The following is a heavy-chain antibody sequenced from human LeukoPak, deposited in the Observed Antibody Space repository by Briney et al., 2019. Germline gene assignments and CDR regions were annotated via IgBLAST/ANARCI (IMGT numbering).Heavy chain of an antibody. CDR1: GGTFSSYA. J-gene: IGHJ4*02. CDR3: ARAPYYYVSGNSFPGQFER. CDR2: MNPNSGNT. V-gene: IGHV1-8*02. D-gene: IGHD3-10*01. Sequence: GASVKVSCKASGGTFSSYAISWVRQATGQGLEWMGWMNPNSGNTGYAQKFQGRVTMTRNTSISTAYLELSSLRSEDTAVYYCARAPYYYVSGNSFPGQFERWGQGILVTVSS.